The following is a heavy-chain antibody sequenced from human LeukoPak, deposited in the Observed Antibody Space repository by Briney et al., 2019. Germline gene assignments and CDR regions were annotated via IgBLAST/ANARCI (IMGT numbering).Heavy chain of an antibody. J-gene: IGHJ4*02. CDR3: ASRGYSYGYGY. Sequence: GGSLRLSCAASGFTFSNSAMNWVRQAPGKGLEWVSYISSSGSTIYYADSVKGRFTISRDNAKNSLYLQMNSLRAEDTAVYYCASRGYSYGYGYWGQGTLVTVSS. V-gene: IGHV3-48*03. CDR1: GFTFSNSA. D-gene: IGHD5-18*01. CDR2: ISSSGSTI.